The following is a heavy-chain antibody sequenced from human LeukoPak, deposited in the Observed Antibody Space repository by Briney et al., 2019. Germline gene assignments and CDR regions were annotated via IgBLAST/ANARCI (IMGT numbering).Heavy chain of an antibody. D-gene: IGHD2-2*01. J-gene: IGHJ3*02. V-gene: IGHV3-66*01. CDR1: GFTVSSNY. CDR2: IYSGGST. CDR3: ASVRAADAFDI. Sequence: GGSLRLSCAASGFTVSSNYMSWVRQAPGKGLEWVSVIYSGGSTYYADSVKGRFTISRDNSKNTLCLQMNSLRAEDTAVYYCASVRAADAFDIWGQGTMVTVSS.